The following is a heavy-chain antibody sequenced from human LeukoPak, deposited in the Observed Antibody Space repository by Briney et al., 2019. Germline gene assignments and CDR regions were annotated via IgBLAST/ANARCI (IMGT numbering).Heavy chain of an antibody. CDR1: GYTFTSYG. J-gene: IGHJ5*02. CDR2: ISAYNGNT. Sequence: EASVKVSCKASGYTFTSYGISWVRQAPGQGLEWMGWISAYNGNTNYAQKPQSRVTMTTDTSTSTAYMELRSLRSDDTAVYYCARDPVDCYGSGSYQRWFDPWGQGTLVTVSS. V-gene: IGHV1-18*01. CDR3: ARDPVDCYGSGSYQRWFDP. D-gene: IGHD3-10*01.